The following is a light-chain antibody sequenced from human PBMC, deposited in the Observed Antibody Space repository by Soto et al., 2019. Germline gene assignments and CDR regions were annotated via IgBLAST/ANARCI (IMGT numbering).Light chain of an antibody. J-gene: IGKJ1*01. CDR2: GVS. V-gene: IGKV3-15*01. CDR1: QSVSSN. Sequence: EIVMTQSPATLSVPPGERATLSFRASQSVSSNLVWYRQKPGQAPRLLIYGVSNRATGVPDRFSGSGSGTDFSLTISSLQSEDFAVYYCQQYDNGPWTFGQGTKVDIK. CDR3: QQYDNGPWT.